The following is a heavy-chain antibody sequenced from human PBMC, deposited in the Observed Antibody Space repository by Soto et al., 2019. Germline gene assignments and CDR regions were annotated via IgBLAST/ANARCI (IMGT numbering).Heavy chain of an antibody. CDR1: GYTFTGYF. J-gene: IGHJ4*02. Sequence: ASVKVSCKASGYTFTGYFMHWVRQAPGQGLEWMGWINPNNGDTNYAQKFQGRVTMTRDMSISTAYMELRRLTSDDTAIYYCARVRTYYDSSGSLDYWGQGTLVTVSS. CDR2: INPNNGDT. CDR3: ARVRTYYDSSGSLDY. D-gene: IGHD3-22*01. V-gene: IGHV1-2*02.